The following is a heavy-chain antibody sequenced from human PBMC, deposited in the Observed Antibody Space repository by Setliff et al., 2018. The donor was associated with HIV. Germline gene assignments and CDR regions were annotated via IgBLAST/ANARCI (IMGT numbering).Heavy chain of an antibody. Sequence: SETLSLTCTVSGYSVNSDYLWCWIRQPPGKGLEWIGSVYHSGSTYYNPSLKGRVTTSIDTSKNQFSLKLSSVTAADTAVYYCARDVWRGSGWYGLDYWGQGMLVTVSS. CDR1: GYSVNSDYL. CDR3: ARDVWRGSGWYGLDY. J-gene: IGHJ4*02. V-gene: IGHV4-38-2*02. CDR2: VYHSGST. D-gene: IGHD6-19*01.